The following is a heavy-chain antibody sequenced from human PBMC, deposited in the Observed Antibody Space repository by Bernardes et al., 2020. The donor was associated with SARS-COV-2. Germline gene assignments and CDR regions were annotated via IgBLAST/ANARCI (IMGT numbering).Heavy chain of an antibody. CDR1: GFTFSSYS. J-gene: IGHJ4*02. CDR3: ARGSGWFDY. CDR2: ISSSSSTI. Sequence: GGSLRLSCAASGFTFSSYSMNWVRQAPGKGLEWVSYISSSSSTIYYAESVKGRFTIYRDNAKNSLYLQMNSLRAEDTAVYYCARGSGWFDYWGQGTLVTVSS. V-gene: IGHV3-48*04. D-gene: IGHD6-19*01.